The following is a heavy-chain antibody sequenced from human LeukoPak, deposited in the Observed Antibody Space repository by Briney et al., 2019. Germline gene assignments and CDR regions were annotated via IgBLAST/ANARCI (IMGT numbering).Heavy chain of an antibody. D-gene: IGHD6-13*01. CDR2: IYHREST. CDR1: GYSISNGYY. J-gene: IGHJ4*02. Sequence: PSETLSLTCSVSGYSISNGYYWGWIRQPPGKGLEWIGSIYHRESTYYNPSLKSRVTISVDTSKNQFSLKLSSVTAADTAVYYCARSSSSWGGSIDYWGQGTLVTVSS. CDR3: ARSSSSWGGSIDY. V-gene: IGHV4-38-2*02.